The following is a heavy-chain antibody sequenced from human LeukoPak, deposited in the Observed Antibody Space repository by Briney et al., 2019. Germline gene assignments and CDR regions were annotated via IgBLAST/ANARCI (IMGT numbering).Heavy chain of an antibody. CDR2: IYSGGTT. CDR3: ARDPRTTGKSNYGMDV. J-gene: IGHJ6*02. D-gene: IGHD4-17*01. Sequence: RGSLRLSCAAPGITVSSNYMSWVRQPPGKGLEWVSIIYSGGTTYYADSVQGRFTISRDNSKNTVYLQMNSLRVEDTAVYYCARDPRTTGKSNYGMDVWGQGTTVTVSS. CDR1: GITVSSNY. V-gene: IGHV3-53*01.